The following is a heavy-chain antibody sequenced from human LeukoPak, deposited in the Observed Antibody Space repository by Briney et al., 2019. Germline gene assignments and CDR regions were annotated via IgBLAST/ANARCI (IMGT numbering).Heavy chain of an antibody. CDR3: ARAYYDFWSGSKPMDY. CDR2: LNWNGGST. CDR1: GFNFDDYG. Sequence: GGSLRLSCAASGFNFDDYGMSWVRQAPGKGLEWVSGLNWNGGSTGYADSVKGRFTIPRDNANNSLYLQMNSLRAEDTALYYCARAYYDFWSGSKPMDYWGQGTLVTVSS. D-gene: IGHD3-3*01. J-gene: IGHJ4*02. V-gene: IGHV3-20*04.